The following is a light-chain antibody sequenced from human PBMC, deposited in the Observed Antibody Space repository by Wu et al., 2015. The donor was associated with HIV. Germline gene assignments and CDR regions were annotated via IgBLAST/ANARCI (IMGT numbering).Light chain of an antibody. CDR2: DAS. CDR1: QSVNSN. Sequence: EIVLTQSPVTLSVSPGDRATLSCRTSQSVNSNLAWYQQRPGQAPRLLIYDASTRATGIPARFSGSGSGTEFTLTISSMQSEDVAVYYCQQFNDWPTWTSGQGTKVEIK. V-gene: IGKV3-15*01. J-gene: IGKJ1*01. CDR3: QQFNDWPTWT.